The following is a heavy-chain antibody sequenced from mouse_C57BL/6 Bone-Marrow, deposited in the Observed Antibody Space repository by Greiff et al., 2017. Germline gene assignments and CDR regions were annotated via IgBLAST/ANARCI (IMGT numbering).Heavy chain of an antibody. CDR1: GFTFSDYG. D-gene: IGHD1-1*01. J-gene: IGHJ1*03. Sequence: EVKLVESGGGLVKPGGSLKLSCAASGFTFSDYGMHWVRQAPEKGLEWVAYISSGSSTIYYADTVKGRFTISRDNAKNTLFLQMTRLRSEETAMYYCARWYGSSWGFDGWGTGTTVTVSS. CDR3: ARWYGSSWGFDG. V-gene: IGHV5-17*01. CDR2: ISSGSSTI.